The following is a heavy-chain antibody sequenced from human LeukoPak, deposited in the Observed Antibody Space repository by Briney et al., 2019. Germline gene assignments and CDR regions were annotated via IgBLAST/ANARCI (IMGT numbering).Heavy chain of an antibody. Sequence: GGSLRLSCAASGFTFSSYAMHWVRQAPGKGLEWVAVISYDGSNKYYADSVKGRFTISRDNSKNTLYLQMNSLRAEDTAVYYCAGGGFFVVVTATYDYWGQGTLVTVSS. CDR2: ISYDGSNK. CDR1: GFTFSSYA. CDR3: AGGGFFVVVTATYDY. V-gene: IGHV3-30*04. D-gene: IGHD2-21*02. J-gene: IGHJ4*02.